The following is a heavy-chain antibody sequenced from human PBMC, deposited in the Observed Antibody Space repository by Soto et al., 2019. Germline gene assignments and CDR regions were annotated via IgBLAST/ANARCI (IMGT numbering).Heavy chain of an antibody. V-gene: IGHV4-4*07. J-gene: IGHJ4*02. CDR2: IYTSGST. CDR3: AKTPGVITVITSFDH. CDR1: GGSISSYY. Sequence: PSETLSLTCTVSGGSISSYYWSWIRQPAGKGLEWIGRIYTSGSTNYNPSLKSRVTMSVDTSKNQFSLKLSSVTAADTAVYYCAKTPGVITVITSFDHWGQGTPVTVSS. D-gene: IGHD3-16*01.